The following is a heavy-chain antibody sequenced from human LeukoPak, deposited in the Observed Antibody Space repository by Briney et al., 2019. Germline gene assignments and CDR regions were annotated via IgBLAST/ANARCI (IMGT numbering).Heavy chain of an antibody. V-gene: IGHV4-59*08. CDR2: IYYTEST. CDR1: GGSIIGYY. Sequence: SETLSLTCTVSGGSIIGYYWSWIRQPPGKGLEWIASIYYTESTNYNPSLKSRVTVSLDTSKNQLSLKLSFVTAADTAVYYCARHRGSNLNRSFDFWGQGTLVTVSS. J-gene: IGHJ4*02. D-gene: IGHD1-14*01. CDR3: ARHRGSNLNRSFDF.